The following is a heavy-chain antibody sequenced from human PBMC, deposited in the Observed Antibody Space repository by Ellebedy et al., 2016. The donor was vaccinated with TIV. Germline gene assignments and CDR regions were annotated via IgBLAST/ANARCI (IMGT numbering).Heavy chain of an antibody. CDR2: FDPEDGET. CDR3: ATDGGYYDSSGYGAFDI. D-gene: IGHD3-22*01. V-gene: IGHV1-24*01. CDR1: GYTLTELS. J-gene: IGHJ3*02. Sequence: ASVKVSXXVSGYTLTELSMHWVRQAPGTGREWMGGFDPEDGETIYAQKFQGRVTMTEDTSTDTAYMELSSLRSEDTAVYYCATDGGYYDSSGYGAFDIWGQGTMVTVSS.